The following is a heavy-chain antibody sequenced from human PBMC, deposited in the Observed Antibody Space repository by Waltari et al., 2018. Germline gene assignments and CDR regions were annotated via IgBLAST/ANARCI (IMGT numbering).Heavy chain of an antibody. Sequence: EVQLLESGGGLVQPGGSLRLSCAASGFTFSRYAMSWVRQAPGKGLEWVSAISGSGGSTYYADSVKGRFTISRDNSKNTLYLQMNSLRAEDTAVYYCAKGYSGYDRGLDWFDPWGQGTLVTVSS. V-gene: IGHV3-23*01. J-gene: IGHJ5*02. CDR2: ISGSGGST. CDR1: GFTFSRYA. CDR3: AKGYSGYDRGLDWFDP. D-gene: IGHD5-12*01.